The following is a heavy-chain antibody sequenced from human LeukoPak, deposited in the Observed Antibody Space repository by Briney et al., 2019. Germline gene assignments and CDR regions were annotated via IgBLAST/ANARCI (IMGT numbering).Heavy chain of an antibody. CDR3: ARGRGWLPQPYYFDY. Sequence: SETLSLTCAVSGYSISSGYYWGWIRQPPGQGLGWIGSIYHSGSTYYNPSLKSRVTISVGTSKNQFSLKLSSVTAADTAVYYCARGRGWLPQPYYFDYWGQGTLVTVSS. J-gene: IGHJ4*02. CDR1: GYSISSGYY. CDR2: IYHSGST. V-gene: IGHV4-38-2*01. D-gene: IGHD3-22*01.